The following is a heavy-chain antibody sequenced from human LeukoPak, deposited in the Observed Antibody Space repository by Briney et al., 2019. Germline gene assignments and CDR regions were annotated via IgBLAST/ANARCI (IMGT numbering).Heavy chain of an antibody. D-gene: IGHD3-22*01. V-gene: IGHV3-21*01. J-gene: IGHJ4*02. CDR1: GFTFSSYS. CDR3: ARLITMTGKDY. Sequence: GSLRLSCAASGFTFSSYSMNWVRQAPGKGLEGVSSISSSSSYIYYADSVKGRLNISRDNAKNSLYLQMNSLRAEDTAVYYCARLITMTGKDYWGQGTLVTVSS. CDR2: ISSSSSYI.